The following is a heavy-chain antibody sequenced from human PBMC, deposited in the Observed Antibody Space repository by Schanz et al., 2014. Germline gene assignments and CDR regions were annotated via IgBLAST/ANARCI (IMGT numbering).Heavy chain of an antibody. Sequence: QVQLVESGGGVVQPGRSLRLSCAASGFTFSTYAMHWVRQAPGKGLEWVAIISYDGSNEYYADSVKGRFTISRDNSKNTLDLQMSSLRADDTAVYYCARGYSNIWSPMAYWGQGTLVAVSS. D-gene: IGHD6-13*01. CDR1: GFTFSTYA. V-gene: IGHV3-30*04. CDR2: ISYDGSNE. CDR3: ARGYSNIWSPMAY. J-gene: IGHJ4*02.